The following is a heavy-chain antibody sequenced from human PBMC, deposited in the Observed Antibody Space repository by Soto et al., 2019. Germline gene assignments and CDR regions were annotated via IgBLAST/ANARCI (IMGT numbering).Heavy chain of an antibody. D-gene: IGHD1-1*01. CDR2: ISAHNGNT. CDR1: GYTFTSYG. Sequence: QVHLVQSGAEVKKPGASVKVSCKGSGYTFTSYGITWVRQAPGQGLEWMGWISAHNGNTDYAQKLQGRVTVTRDTSTSTAYMELRRLRSDDTAVSYCARGRYGDYWGQGALVTVSS. CDR3: ARGRYGDY. J-gene: IGHJ4*02. V-gene: IGHV1-18*01.